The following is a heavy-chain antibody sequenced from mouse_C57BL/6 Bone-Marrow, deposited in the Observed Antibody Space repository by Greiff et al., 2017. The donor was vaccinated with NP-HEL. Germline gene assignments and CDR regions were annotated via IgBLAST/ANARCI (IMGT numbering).Heavy chain of an antibody. J-gene: IGHJ1*03. V-gene: IGHV1-76*01. CDR3: ARIYYGNYWYFDV. D-gene: IGHD2-1*01. CDR1: GYTFTDYY. Sequence: QVQLQQSGAELVRPGASVKLSCKASGYTFTDYYINWVKQRPGQGLEWIARIYPGSGNTYYNEKFKGKATLTAEKSSSTAYMQLSSLTSEDSAVYFCARIYYGNYWYFDVWGTGTTVTVSS. CDR2: IYPGSGNT.